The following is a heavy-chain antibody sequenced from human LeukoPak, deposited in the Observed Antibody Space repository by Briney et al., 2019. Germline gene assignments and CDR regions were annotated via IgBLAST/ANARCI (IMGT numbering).Heavy chain of an antibody. V-gene: IGHV4-31*03. CDR3: ARWNYATNPTGFDP. J-gene: IGHJ5*02. D-gene: IGHD1-7*01. CDR1: GASISGGTYY. CDR2: IYHSGNT. Sequence: PSQTLSLTCTVSGASISGGTYYWSWIRQHPGKGLEWIGYIYHSGNTYYHPSLKSRLIISVDTSKNQFSLNLDSVTAADTGMYYCARWNYATNPTGFDPWGQGTLVTVSS.